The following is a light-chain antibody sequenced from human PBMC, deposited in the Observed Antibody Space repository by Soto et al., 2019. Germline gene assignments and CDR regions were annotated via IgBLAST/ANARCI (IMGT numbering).Light chain of an antibody. CDR1: SSDIGGYKY. J-gene: IGLJ2*01. Sequence: QSALTQPASVSGSPGQSITISCTGSSSDIGGYKYVSWYQQHPGKAPKLMISDVSSRPSGVSDRFSGSKSGNAPALTISGLQAGDEATYYCSSYTTSGSFVVFGGGTKLTVL. CDR2: DVS. V-gene: IGLV2-14*03. CDR3: SSYTTSGSFVV.